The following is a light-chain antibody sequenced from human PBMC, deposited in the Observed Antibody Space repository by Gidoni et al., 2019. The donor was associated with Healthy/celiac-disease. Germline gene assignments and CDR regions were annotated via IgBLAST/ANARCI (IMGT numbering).Light chain of an antibody. V-gene: IGKV3-20*01. J-gene: IGKJ3*01. Sequence: EIVLTQSPGTLSLSPGERATLSCRASQSVSSSYLAWYQHKPGQAPRLLIYGASSRATGIPDRFSGSGSGIDFTLTISRLVPEDFAVYYCQQYGSSPFTFAPETKVDIK. CDR1: QSVSSSY. CDR2: GAS. CDR3: QQYGSSPFT.